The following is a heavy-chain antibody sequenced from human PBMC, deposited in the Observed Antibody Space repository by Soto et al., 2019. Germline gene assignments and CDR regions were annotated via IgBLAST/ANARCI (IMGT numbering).Heavy chain of an antibody. J-gene: IGHJ5*02. V-gene: IGHV4-4*07. CDR1: GGSISKFY. Sequence: SETLSLTCNVSGGSISKFYWAWIRKTAGNGLEWMGRVYATGTTDYNPSLRSRVAMSVDISKKTFSLRLGSVTGADSGVYYCVRDGSKSLRDWFDPWGQGILVTSPQ. CDR2: VYATGTT. CDR3: VRDGSKSLRDWFDP.